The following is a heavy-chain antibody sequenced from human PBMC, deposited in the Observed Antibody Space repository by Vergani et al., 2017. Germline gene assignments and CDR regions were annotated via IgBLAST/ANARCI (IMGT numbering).Heavy chain of an antibody. Sequence: QVQLQESGPGLVKPSETLSLTCTVSGGSISSSSYYWGWIRQPPGKGLEWIGSIYYSGSTYYNPSLKSRVTISVDTSKNQFSLKLSSVTAADTAIYFCARTESFILRYFHWALWGQGTLVTVSS. D-gene: IGHD3-9*01. V-gene: IGHV4-39*01. CDR3: ARTESFILRYFHWAL. CDR2: IYYSGST. J-gene: IGHJ4*02. CDR1: GGSISSSSYY.